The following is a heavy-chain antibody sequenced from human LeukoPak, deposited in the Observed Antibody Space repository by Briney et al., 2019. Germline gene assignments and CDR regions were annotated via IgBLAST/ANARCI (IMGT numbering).Heavy chain of an antibody. CDR2: ISWNSGNI. CDR1: GFTFNDYA. V-gene: IGHV3-9*01. CDR3: AKDDY. Sequence: PGGSLRLSCAASGFTFNDYAMHWVRQAPGKGLEWVSGISWNSGNIGYADSVKGRFTISRDNAKNSLYPQMNSLRAEDTALYYCAKDDYWGQGTLVTVSS. J-gene: IGHJ4*02.